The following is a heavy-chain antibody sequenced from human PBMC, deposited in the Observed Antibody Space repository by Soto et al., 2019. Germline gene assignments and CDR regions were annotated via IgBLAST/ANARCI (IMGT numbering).Heavy chain of an antibody. CDR1: GFTFRTYT. CDR2: IRGFSPYT. V-gene: IGHV3-21*01. J-gene: IGHJ6*02. D-gene: IGHD2-15*01. Sequence: AGSLELSCAASGFTFRTYTMNWVRQAPGKGLEWVSGIRGFSPYTFYAESVKGRFTISRDNAKNSLYLQMNSLRAEDTAVYYCARDRGYDAHDYYYNAMDVWGQGTTVTVSS. CDR3: ARDRGYDAHDYYYNAMDV.